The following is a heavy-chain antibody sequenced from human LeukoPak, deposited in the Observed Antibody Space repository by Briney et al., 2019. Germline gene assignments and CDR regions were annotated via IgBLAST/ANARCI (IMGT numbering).Heavy chain of an antibody. D-gene: IGHD2-2*02. CDR1: GGSFSGYY. Sequence: PSETLSLTCAVYGGSFSGYYWSWIRQPPGKGLEWIGEINHSGSTNYNPSLKSRVTISVDTSKNQFSLKLSSVTAADTAVYYCARLPSRVVPAAIFYMDVWDKGTTVTVSS. CDR2: INHSGST. CDR3: ARLPSRVVPAAIFYMDV. J-gene: IGHJ6*03. V-gene: IGHV4-34*01.